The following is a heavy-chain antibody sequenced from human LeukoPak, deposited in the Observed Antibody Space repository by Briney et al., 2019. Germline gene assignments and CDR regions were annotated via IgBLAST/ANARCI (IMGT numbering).Heavy chain of an antibody. CDR1: GYSFXXYW. CDR3: ARERVSAYDY. Sequence: ESLKISCKASGYSFXXYWTGWVRQAPGXXXEWVXXXKPXXNXXXXXXXXXGXXTIXXDNSKDSLFXQMDSLRDDDTAVYYCARERVSAYDYWGQGTLVTVSS. CDR2: XKPXXNXX. V-gene: IGHV3-7*01. J-gene: IGHJ4*02.